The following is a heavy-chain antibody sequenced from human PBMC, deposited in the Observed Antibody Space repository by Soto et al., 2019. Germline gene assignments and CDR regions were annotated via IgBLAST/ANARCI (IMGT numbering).Heavy chain of an antibody. V-gene: IGHV1-18*01. Sequence: QVQLVQSGAEVRRPGASVKVSCKASGYTFSNDGINWVRQAPGQGLEWMGWISAYNGNTEYAQNCQGRVTMTTDTSRSTAYLELTGLTADDTAVYSCARGGPAPADYSYGMDVWGLGTTVTGSS. CDR1: GYTFSNDG. CDR3: ARGGPAPADYSYGMDV. CDR2: ISAYNGNT. J-gene: IGHJ6*02. D-gene: IGHD3-10*01.